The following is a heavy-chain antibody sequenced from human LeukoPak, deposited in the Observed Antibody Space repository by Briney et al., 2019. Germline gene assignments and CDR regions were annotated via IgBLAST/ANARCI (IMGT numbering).Heavy chain of an antibody. CDR3: AKVLIWFGELYLDY. CDR1: GFTFSIYG. CDR2: IRYDGSNK. V-gene: IGHV3-30*02. J-gene: IGHJ4*02. D-gene: IGHD3-10*01. Sequence: HPGGSLRLSCAASGFTFSIYGMHWVRQAPGKGLEWVAFIRYDGSNKYYADSVKGRFTISRDNSKNTLYLQMDSLRAEDTAVYYCAKVLIWFGELYLDYWGQGTLVTVSS.